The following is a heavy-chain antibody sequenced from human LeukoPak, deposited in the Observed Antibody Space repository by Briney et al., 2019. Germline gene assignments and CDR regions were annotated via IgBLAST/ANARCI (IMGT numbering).Heavy chain of an antibody. CDR3: ARGEYSSRYFYYYYMDV. Sequence: SETLSLTCTVSGGSISSYYWSWIRQPPGKGLEWIGYIYYSGSTNYNPSLKSRVTISVDTSKNQFSLKLSSVTAADTAVYYCARGEYSSRYFYYYYMDVRGKGTTVTVSS. CDR2: IYYSGST. CDR1: GGSISSYY. V-gene: IGHV4-59*01. D-gene: IGHD4-11*01. J-gene: IGHJ6*03.